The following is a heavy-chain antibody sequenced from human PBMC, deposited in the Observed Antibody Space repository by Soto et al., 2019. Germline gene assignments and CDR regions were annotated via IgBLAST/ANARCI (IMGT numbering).Heavy chain of an antibody. CDR1: GLTVRNAY. CDR3: ARDYGGNPSPDY. J-gene: IGHJ4*02. V-gene: IGHV3-66*01. Sequence: PGGSLRLSCAASGLTVRNAYMAWVRQAPGMGLEWVSVIYDNGTTYYADSGKGRFTISRDNAKNSLYLQMNSLRAGDTAVYYCARDYGGNPSPDYWGQGTQVTVSS. CDR2: IYDNGTT. D-gene: IGHD4-17*01.